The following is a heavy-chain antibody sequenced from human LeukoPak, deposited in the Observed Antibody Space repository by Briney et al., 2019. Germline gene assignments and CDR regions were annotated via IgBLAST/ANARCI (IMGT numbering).Heavy chain of an antibody. D-gene: IGHD3-16*01. J-gene: IGHJ3*02. CDR2: IYPGDSDA. CDR3: ARHVILRPNSAFDI. Sequence: GESLKISCKSSGYIFTNYWIGWVRQMPGKGLEWMGIIYPGDSDARYSPALQGQVTISADRSISTAYLQWSSLRASDTAIYYCARHVILRPNSAFDIWGQGTMVTVSS. V-gene: IGHV5-51*01. CDR1: GYIFTNYW.